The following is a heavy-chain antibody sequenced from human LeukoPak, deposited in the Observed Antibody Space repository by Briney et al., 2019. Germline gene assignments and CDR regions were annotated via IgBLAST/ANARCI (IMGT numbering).Heavy chain of an antibody. Sequence: KASETLSLTCTVSGGSISSGGYYWRWIRQHPGKGLEWIGYIYYSGSTYYNPSLKSRVTISVDTSKNQFSLKLSSVTAADTAVYYCARDLGDYYDSSGYSAFDIWGQGTMVTVSS. J-gene: IGHJ3*02. CDR1: GGSISSGGYY. V-gene: IGHV4-31*03. D-gene: IGHD3-22*01. CDR3: ARDLGDYYDSSGYSAFDI. CDR2: IYYSGST.